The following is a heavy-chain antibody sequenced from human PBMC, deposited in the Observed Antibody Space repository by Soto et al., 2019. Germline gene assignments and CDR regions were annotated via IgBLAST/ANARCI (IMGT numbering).Heavy chain of an antibody. J-gene: IGHJ4*02. CDR1: GFTFDDYA. CDR2: ISWNSGSI. V-gene: IGHV3-9*01. Sequence: GGSLRLSCAASGFTFDDYAMHWVRQAPGKGLEWVSGISWNSGSIGYADSVKGRFTISRDNAKNSLYLQMNSLRAEDTALYYCAKGLGAIGRGIDYWGQGTLVTVSS. D-gene: IGHD3-10*01. CDR3: AKGLGAIGRGIDY.